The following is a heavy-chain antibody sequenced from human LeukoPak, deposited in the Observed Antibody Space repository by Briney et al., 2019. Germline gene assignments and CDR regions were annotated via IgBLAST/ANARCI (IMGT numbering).Heavy chain of an antibody. Sequence: SETLSLTCTVSGGSISSSSYYWGWIRQPPGKGLEWIGEIYHSGSTNYNPSLKSRVTISVDKSKNQFSLKLSSVTAADTAVYYCARDERGYSGYDYGGIDYWGQGTLVTVSS. V-gene: IGHV4-39*07. CDR3: ARDERGYSGYDYGGIDY. J-gene: IGHJ4*02. CDR1: GGSISSSSYY. CDR2: IYHSGST. D-gene: IGHD5-12*01.